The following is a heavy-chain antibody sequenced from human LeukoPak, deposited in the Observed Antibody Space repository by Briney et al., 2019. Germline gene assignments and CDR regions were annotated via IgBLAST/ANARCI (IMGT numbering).Heavy chain of an antibody. CDR1: GFTFGDYA. J-gene: IGHJ4*02. CDR2: IRSKAYGGTT. CDR3: RGNYYDSSGYYYAIDY. V-gene: IGHV3-49*04. Sequence: GGSLRLSCTASGFTFGDYAMSWVRQAPGKGLEWVGFIRSKAYGGTTEYAAFVKGRFTISRDDSKSIAYLQMNSLKTEDTAVYYCRGNYYDSSGYYYAIDYWGQGTLVTVSS. D-gene: IGHD3-22*01.